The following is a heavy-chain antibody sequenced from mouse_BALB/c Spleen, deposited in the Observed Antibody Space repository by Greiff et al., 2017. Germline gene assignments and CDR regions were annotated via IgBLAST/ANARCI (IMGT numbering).Heavy chain of an antibody. V-gene: IGHV14-3*02. J-gene: IGHJ2*01. CDR2: IDPANGNT. Sequence: VQLKQSGAELVKPGASVKLSCTASGFNIKDTYMHWVKQRPEQGLEWIGRIDPANGNTKYDPKFQGKATITADTSSNTAYLQLSSLTSEDTAVYYCAREVDDYDAGFDYWGQGTTLTVSS. CDR1: GFNIKDTY. CDR3: AREVDDYDAGFDY. D-gene: IGHD2-4*01.